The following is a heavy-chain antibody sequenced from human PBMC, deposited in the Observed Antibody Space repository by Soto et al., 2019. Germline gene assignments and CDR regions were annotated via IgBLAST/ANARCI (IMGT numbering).Heavy chain of an antibody. D-gene: IGHD5-18*01. V-gene: IGHV3-23*01. Sequence: EVQLLESGGGLVQPGGSLRLSCAASGFTFSSYAMSWVRQAPGKGLEWVSSISGSGGTTYYADSVKGRFTISRDNSKNTLYLQMNSLRAEDTAVYYCAKDESYGSSFDYWGQGTLVTVSS. CDR2: ISGSGGTT. J-gene: IGHJ4*02. CDR3: AKDESYGSSFDY. CDR1: GFTFSSYA.